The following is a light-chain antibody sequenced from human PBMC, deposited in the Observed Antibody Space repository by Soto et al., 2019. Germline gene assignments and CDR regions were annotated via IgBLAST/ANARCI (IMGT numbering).Light chain of an antibody. CDR1: RSVNSNC. CDR2: GAS. J-gene: IGKJ2*01. Sequence: VLTQSPGTLSLSPGERATLSCRASRSVNSNCLAWYQQTPGQAPRLLFHGASTRASGIPGRFSGSGSGTDFTLTISSPETEDFAVYYGQQYGSFPYTFGQGTKLEIK. V-gene: IGKV3-20*01. CDR3: QQYGSFPYT.